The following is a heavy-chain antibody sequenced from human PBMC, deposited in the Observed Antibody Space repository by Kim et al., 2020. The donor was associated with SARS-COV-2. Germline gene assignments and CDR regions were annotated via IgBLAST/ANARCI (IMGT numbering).Heavy chain of an antibody. V-gene: IGHV3-48*02. Sequence: GGSLRLSCAASGFTFSSSSMNWVRQAPGKGLEWVSYISSDSSTIYYADSVKGRFTISRDNAKNSLYLQMNSLRDEDTAVYYCARSSYGTGSYYPYSFDYWGQGTLLTVSS. J-gene: IGHJ4*02. CDR3: ARSSYGTGSYYPYSFDY. D-gene: IGHD3-10*01. CDR2: ISSDSSTI. CDR1: GFTFSSSS.